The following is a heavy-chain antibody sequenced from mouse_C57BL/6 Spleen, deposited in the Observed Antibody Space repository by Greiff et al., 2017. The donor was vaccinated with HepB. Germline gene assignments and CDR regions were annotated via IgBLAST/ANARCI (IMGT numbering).Heavy chain of an antibody. J-gene: IGHJ2*01. V-gene: IGHV1-55*01. CDR2: IYTGSGST. Sequence: QVQLQQPGAELVKPGASVKMSCKASGYTFTSYWITWVKQRPGQGLEWIGDIYTGSGSTNYNEKFKSKATLTLDTSSITPYMKLSSLTSEDSAVYYCAREKDYGSNDFYYWGQGTTLTVSS. D-gene: IGHD1-1*01. CDR3: AREKDYGSNDFYY. CDR1: GYTFTSYW.